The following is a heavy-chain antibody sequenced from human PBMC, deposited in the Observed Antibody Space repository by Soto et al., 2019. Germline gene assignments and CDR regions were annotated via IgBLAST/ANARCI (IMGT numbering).Heavy chain of an antibody. V-gene: IGHV4-59*01. D-gene: IGHD3-22*01. J-gene: IGHJ4*02. CDR3: ASGYYDSKIPWDY. CDR2: IYYSGST. Sequence: SETLSLTCTVSGGSISSYYWSWIRQPPGKGLEWIGYIYYSGSTTYNPSLKSRVTISVDTSKNQFSLKLSSVTAADTAVHYCASGYYDSKIPWDYWGQGTLVTVSS. CDR1: GGSISSYY.